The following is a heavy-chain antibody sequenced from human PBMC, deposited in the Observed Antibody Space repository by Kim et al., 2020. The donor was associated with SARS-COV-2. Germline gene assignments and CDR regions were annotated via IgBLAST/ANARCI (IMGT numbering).Heavy chain of an antibody. CDR1: GYTFTSYA. CDR3: ARDLTAAIHFGHYYYYYGMDV. CDR2: INTNTGNP. J-gene: IGHJ6*02. D-gene: IGHD2-2*01. Sequence: ASVKVSCKASGYTFTSYAMNWVRQAPGQGLEWMGWINTNTGNPTYAQGFTGRFVFSLDTSVSTAYLQISSLKAEDTAVYYCARDLTAAIHFGHYYYYYGMDVWGQGTTVTVSS. V-gene: IGHV7-4-1*02.